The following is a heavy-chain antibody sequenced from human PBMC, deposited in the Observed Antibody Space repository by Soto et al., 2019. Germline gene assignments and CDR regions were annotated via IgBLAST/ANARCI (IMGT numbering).Heavy chain of an antibody. J-gene: IGHJ5*02. D-gene: IGHD2-2*01. CDR3: ARGRRIVVVPAAMKGNNWFDP. CDR1: GGSFSGYY. V-gene: IGHV4-34*01. CDR2: INHSGST. Sequence: PSETLSLTCAVYGGSFSGYYWSWIRQPPGKGLEWIGEINHSGSTNYNPSLKSRVTISVDTSKNQFSLKLSSVTAADTAVYYCARGRRIVVVPAAMKGNNWFDPWGQGTLVTVSS.